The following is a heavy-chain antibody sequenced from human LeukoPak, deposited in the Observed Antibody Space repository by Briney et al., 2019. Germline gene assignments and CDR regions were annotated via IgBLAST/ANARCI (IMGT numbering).Heavy chain of an antibody. V-gene: IGHV1-8*01. J-gene: IGHJ4*02. CDR2: MNPNSGYT. D-gene: IGHD5-24*01. CDR1: GYTFTSYD. CDR3: ARGDWRWLQSDY. Sequence: ASVKISCKASGYTFTSYDINWVRQATGQGLEWMGWMNPNSGYTGYAQKFQGRVTMTRNTSISTAYMELSSLRSEDTAVYYCARGDWRWLQSDYWGQGTLVTVSS.